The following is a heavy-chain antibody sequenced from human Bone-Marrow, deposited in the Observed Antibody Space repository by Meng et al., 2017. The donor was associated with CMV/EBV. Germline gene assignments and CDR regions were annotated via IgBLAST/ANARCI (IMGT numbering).Heavy chain of an antibody. CDR2: INPNSGGT. V-gene: IGHV1-2*02. D-gene: IGHD2-2*01. Sequence: ASVKVSCKASGYTFTGYYMHWVRQAPGQGLEWMGWINPNSGGTNYAQKFQGRVTMTRGTSISTAYMELSRLRSDDTAVYYCARDPPKQGYCSSTSCPPWDYWGQGTLVTVSS. CDR3: ARDPPKQGYCSSTSCPPWDY. CDR1: GYTFTGYY. J-gene: IGHJ4*02.